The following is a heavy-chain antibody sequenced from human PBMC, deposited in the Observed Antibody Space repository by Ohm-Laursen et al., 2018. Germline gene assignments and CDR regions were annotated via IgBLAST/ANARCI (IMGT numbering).Heavy chain of an antibody. CDR3: TTEQPQAQKYYYYYGMDV. CDR2: IKTKTDGGTT. CDR1: GFTFSNAY. D-gene: IGHD6-13*01. Sequence: SLRLSCAASGFTFSNAYMSWVRQAPGKGLEWVGRIKTKTDGGTTDYAAPVKGRFTISRDDSKNTLYLQMNSLKTEDTGVYYCTTEQPQAQKYYYYYGMDVWGQGTTVTVSS. V-gene: IGHV3-15*01. J-gene: IGHJ6*02.